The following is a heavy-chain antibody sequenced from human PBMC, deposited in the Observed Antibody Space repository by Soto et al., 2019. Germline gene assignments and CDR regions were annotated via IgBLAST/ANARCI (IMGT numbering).Heavy chain of an antibody. CDR2: INHSGST. V-gene: IGHV4-34*01. CDR1: GGSFSGYY. Sequence: QVQLQQWGAGLLKPSETLSLTCAVYGGSFSGYYWTWIRQPPGTGLEWIGEINHSGSTNCNPSLKSRVTISVDTSKTQFSLKLTSVTAADTAVYYCARDKITGLFDYWGQGTLVTVSS. D-gene: IGHD2-8*02. CDR3: ARDKITGLFDY. J-gene: IGHJ4*02.